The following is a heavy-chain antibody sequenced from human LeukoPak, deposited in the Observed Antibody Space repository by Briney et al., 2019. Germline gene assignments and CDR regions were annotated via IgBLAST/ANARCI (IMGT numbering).Heavy chain of an antibody. V-gene: IGHV3-9*01. CDR3: AKDNRGSGSHFDY. Sequence: AGGSLRLSCAASGFTFDDYAMHGVRQAPGRGLDGVSGISWNSGSIGYTDSVKGRFTISRDNAKNSLYLQMNSLRAKDTALYYCAKDNRGSGSHFDYWGQGTLVTVSS. J-gene: IGHJ4*02. CDR1: GFTFDDYA. CDR2: ISWNSGSI. D-gene: IGHD3-10*01.